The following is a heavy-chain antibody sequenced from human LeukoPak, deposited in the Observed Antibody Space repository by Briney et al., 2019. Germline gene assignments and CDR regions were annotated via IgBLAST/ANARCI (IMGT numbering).Heavy chain of an antibody. J-gene: IGHJ3*02. D-gene: IGHD2-15*01. Sequence: PSETLSLTCAVYGGSFSGYYWSWIRQPPGKGLEWIGEINHSGSTNHNPSLKSRVTISVDTSKNQFSLKLSSVTAADTAVYYCARGKRARILGFAFDIWGQGTMVTVSS. CDR3: ARGKRARILGFAFDI. V-gene: IGHV4-34*01. CDR2: INHSGST. CDR1: GGSFSGYY.